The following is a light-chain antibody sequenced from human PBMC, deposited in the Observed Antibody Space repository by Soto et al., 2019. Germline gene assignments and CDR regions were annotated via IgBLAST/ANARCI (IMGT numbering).Light chain of an antibody. CDR2: DVS. Sequence: QSALTQPASVSGSPGQSITISCTGTSSDVGDYNYVSWYQQHPGKAPKLMIYDVSNRPSGVSNGFSGSKSGNTASLTISGLQAEDEADYYCGSYTSSNTYVFGPGTKLTVL. V-gene: IGLV2-14*03. J-gene: IGLJ1*01. CDR1: SSDVGDYNY. CDR3: GSYTSSNTYV.